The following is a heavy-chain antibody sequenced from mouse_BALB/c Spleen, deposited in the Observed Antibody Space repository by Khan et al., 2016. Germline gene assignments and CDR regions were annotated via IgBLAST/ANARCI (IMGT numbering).Heavy chain of an antibody. Sequence: EVELLESGPSLVKPSQTLSLTCSVTGDSITSGYLNWIRKFPGNKLEYMAYISYSGHTYYNPSLKSRSSTTRDTSTNQYSLQLNSVTTEDTATYYCGRDDGSSYVGGMDYWGQGTSVTVSS. CDR2: ISYSGHT. CDR1: GDSITSGY. CDR3: GRDDGSSYVGGMDY. V-gene: IGHV3-8*02. J-gene: IGHJ4*01. D-gene: IGHD1-1*01.